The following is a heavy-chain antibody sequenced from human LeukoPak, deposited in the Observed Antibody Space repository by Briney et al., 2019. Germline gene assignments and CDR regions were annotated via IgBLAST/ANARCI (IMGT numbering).Heavy chain of an antibody. Sequence: SETLSLTCTVSGGSISSYYWSWIRQPPGKGLEWIGYIYYSGSTNYNPSLKSRVTISVDRSKNQFSLKLSSVTAADTAVYYCASAIVVVSAAIFELGFDPWGQGTLVTVSS. CDR3: ASAIVVVSAAIFELGFDP. J-gene: IGHJ5*02. CDR2: IYYSGST. CDR1: GGSISSYY. V-gene: IGHV4-59*01. D-gene: IGHD2-2*01.